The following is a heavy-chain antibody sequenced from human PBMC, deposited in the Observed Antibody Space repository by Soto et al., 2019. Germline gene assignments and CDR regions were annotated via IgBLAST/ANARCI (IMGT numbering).Heavy chain of an antibody. CDR3: AKRPLTAAGFDY. CDR2: ITGSGGGT. J-gene: IGHJ4*02. CDR1: GFTFSNYA. V-gene: IGHV3-23*01. D-gene: IGHD6-13*01. Sequence: EVQLLESVGVLVQPGGSLRLSCAASGFTFSNYAMTWVRQAPGKGLEWVSVITGSGGGTYFVDSVKGRFTISRDNSKNTVYLQMNSLRAEDTAVYYCAKRPLTAAGFDYWGQGTLVTVSS.